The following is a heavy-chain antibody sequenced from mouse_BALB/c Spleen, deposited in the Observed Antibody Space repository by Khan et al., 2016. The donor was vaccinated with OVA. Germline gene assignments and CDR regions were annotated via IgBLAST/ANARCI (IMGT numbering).Heavy chain of an antibody. CDR2: ISSGDST. J-gene: IGHJ3*01. V-gene: IGHV5-6-5*01. CDR1: GFTFSNYA. CDR3: AGDYWFAY. Sequence: EVELVESGGGLVKPGGSLKLSCAASGFTFSNYAMSWVRQSPEKRLEWVASISSGDSTYYSDSVKGRVTTFRDKARNILYLQMSRLGSEDTAMYYCAGDYWFAYWGQGTLVTVSA.